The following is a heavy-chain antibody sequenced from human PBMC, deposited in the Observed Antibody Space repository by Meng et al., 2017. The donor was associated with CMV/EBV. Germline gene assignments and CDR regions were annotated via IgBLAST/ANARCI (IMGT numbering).Heavy chain of an antibody. V-gene: IGHV3-64*02. CDR2: ISSNGGST. Sequence: GESLKISCAASGFTFSSYAMHWVRQAPGKGLEYVSAISSNGGSTYYADSVKGRFTISRDNSKNTLYLQMGSLRAEDMAVYYCARGSWSSISCPYGMDVWGQGTTVTVSS. CDR3: ARGSWSSISCPYGMDV. D-gene: IGHD2-2*01. J-gene: IGHJ6*02. CDR1: GFTFSSYA.